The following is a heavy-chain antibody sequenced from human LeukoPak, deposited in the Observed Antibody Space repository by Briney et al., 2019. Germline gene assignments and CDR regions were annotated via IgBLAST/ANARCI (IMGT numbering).Heavy chain of an antibody. CDR2: IFDSGNT. CDR3: ARAKPNWNPPDY. V-gene: IGHV4-59*08. D-gene: IGHD1-1*01. J-gene: IGHJ4*02. Sequence: NPSETLSLTCTVSGGSSTSNFWSWIPQPPGKGLEWIGYIFDSGNTRYNASLKSRATISRDTSKNQFSLRLNSVTAADTAVYYCARAKPNWNPPDYWGQGTLVTISP. CDR1: GGSSTSNF.